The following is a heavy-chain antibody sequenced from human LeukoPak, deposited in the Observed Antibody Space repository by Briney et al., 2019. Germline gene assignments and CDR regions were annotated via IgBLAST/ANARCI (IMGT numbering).Heavy chain of an antibody. J-gene: IGHJ4*02. CDR2: INHSGST. CDR3: ARGRGVRGVIGDY. D-gene: IGHD3-10*01. CDR1: GGSFSGYY. V-gene: IGHV4-34*01. Sequence: PSETLSLTCAVYGGSFSGYYWSWIRQPPEKELEWIGEINHSGSTNYNPSLKSRVTISVDTSKNQFSLKLSSVTAADTAVYYCARGRGVRGVIGDYWGQGTLVTVSS.